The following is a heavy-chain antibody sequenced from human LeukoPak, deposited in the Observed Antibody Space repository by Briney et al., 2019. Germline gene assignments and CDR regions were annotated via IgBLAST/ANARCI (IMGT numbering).Heavy chain of an antibody. J-gene: IGHJ5*02. V-gene: IGHV3-23*01. Sequence: PGGSLRLSCAASGFTFSSYGMSWVRQAPGKGLEWVSAISGSGGSTYYADSVKGRFTISRDNSKNTLYLQMNSLRAEDTAVYYCAPRSYGTTVTNGAVNWFDPWGQGTLVTVSS. CDR1: GFTFSSYG. CDR3: APRSYGTTVTNGAVNWFDP. D-gene: IGHD4-17*01. CDR2: ISGSGGST.